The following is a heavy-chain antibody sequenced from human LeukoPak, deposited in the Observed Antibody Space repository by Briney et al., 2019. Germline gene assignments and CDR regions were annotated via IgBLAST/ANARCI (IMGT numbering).Heavy chain of an antibody. CDR1: GFTFRNYW. CDR3: AREGYSSGWYPLGY. D-gene: IGHD6-19*01. CDR2: IHIDGSST. J-gene: IGHJ4*02. V-gene: IGHV3-74*01. Sequence: GGSLRLSCAASGFTFRNYWMHWVRQAPGKGLVWVSRIHIDGSSTSYADSVKGRFTISRDNAKNTLYLQMNSLRAEDTAVYYCAREGYSSGWYPLGYWGQGTLVTVSS.